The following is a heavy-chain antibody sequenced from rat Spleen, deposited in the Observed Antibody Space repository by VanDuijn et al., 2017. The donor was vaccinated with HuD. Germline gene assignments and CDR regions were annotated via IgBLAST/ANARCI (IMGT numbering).Heavy chain of an antibody. CDR3: TRGWLSPYNWFAY. CDR1: GFTFSHYD. D-gene: IGHD1-12*03. CDR2: ISYDGSST. Sequence: EVQLVESGGGLVQPGRSMKLSCAASGFTFSHYDMAWVRQAPKKGLEWVAFISYDGSSTYYRDSVKGRFTISRDNAKSTLYLQMDSLRSEDTATYYCTRGWLSPYNWFAYWGQGTLVTVSS. J-gene: IGHJ3*01. V-gene: IGHV5-7*01.